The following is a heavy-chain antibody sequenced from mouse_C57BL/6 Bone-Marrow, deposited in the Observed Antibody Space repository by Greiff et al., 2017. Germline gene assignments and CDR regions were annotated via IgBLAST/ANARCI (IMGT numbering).Heavy chain of an antibody. D-gene: IGHD1-1*01. CDR3: ARANYGSSYGYFDV. CDR1: GYSITSGYY. J-gene: IGHJ1*03. CDR2: ISYDGSN. Sequence: EVKLQESGPGLVKPSQSLSLTCSVTGYSITSGYYWNWIRQFPGNKLEWMGYISYDGSNNYNPSLKNRISITRDTSKNQFFLKLNSVTTEDTATYYCARANYGSSYGYFDVWGTGTTVTVSS. V-gene: IGHV3-6*01.